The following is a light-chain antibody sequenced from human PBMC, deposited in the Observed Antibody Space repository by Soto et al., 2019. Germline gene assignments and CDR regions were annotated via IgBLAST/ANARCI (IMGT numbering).Light chain of an antibody. CDR1: HFVDGDF. J-gene: IGKJ2*01. CDR2: GAS. CDR3: QQYGGSQVT. V-gene: IGKV3-20*01. Sequence: EIVLTQSPGTLSMSPGEGATLSCRASHFVDGDFFAWYQQRPRQATRLLIYGASTRATGVTDRFSGRGSGTDFTLTITKVQPEDFAVFYCQQYGGSQVTFGQGTKLEIK.